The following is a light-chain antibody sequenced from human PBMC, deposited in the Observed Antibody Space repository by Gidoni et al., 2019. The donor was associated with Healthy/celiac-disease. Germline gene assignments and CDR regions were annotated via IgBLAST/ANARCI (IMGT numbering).Light chain of an antibody. CDR3: QQYYSTLLT. V-gene: IGKV4-1*01. CDR1: QSVLYSSNNKNY. Sequence: DIVMTQSPDSLAVPLCERATINCKSSQSVLYSSNNKNYLAWYQQKPGQPPKLLIYWASTGESGVPDRFSGSGSGTDFTLTISSLQAEDVAVYYCQQYYSTLLTFGGXTKVEIK. CDR2: WAS. J-gene: IGKJ4*01.